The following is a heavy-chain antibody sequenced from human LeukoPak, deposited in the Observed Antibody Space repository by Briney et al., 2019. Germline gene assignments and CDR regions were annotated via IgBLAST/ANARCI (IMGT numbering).Heavy chain of an antibody. J-gene: IGHJ4*02. D-gene: IGHD2-21*02. Sequence: SVTVSCKASGGTFSSYAISWVRQAPGQGLEWMGGIIPIFGTANYAQKFQGRVTITADESTSTAYMELSSLRSEDTAVYYCASARHIVVVTANGGYFDYWGQGTLVTVSS. V-gene: IGHV1-69*13. CDR3: ASARHIVVVTANGGYFDY. CDR2: IIPIFGTA. CDR1: GGTFSSYA.